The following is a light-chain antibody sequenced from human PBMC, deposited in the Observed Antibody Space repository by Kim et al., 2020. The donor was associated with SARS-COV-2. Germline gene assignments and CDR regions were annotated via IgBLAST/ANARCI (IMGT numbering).Light chain of an antibody. CDR3: QSYDSSLRGPFV. CDR1: CSNSGEHSG. J-gene: IGLJ1*01. Sequence: LTISCTGNCSNSGEHSGIHWYQQLPGTAPKLLIYANSNRPSGVPDRCSGSKSGTSASLTITGLQAEDEADYYCQSYDSSLRGPFVFGTGTKVTVL. V-gene: IGLV1-40*01. CDR2: ANS.